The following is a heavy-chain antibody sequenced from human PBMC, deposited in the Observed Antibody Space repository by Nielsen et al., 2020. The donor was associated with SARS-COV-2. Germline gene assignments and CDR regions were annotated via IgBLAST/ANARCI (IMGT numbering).Heavy chain of an antibody. D-gene: IGHD2-2*02. V-gene: IGHV4-4*02. CDR2: VSHSGST. J-gene: IGHJ6*03. CDR1: GGSVSSNDW. CDR3: ARGHLVVVPSPILGLGPFFYSFYLDV. Sequence: SETLSLTCAVSGGSVSSNDWWTWVRQSPGKGLEWIGEVSHSGSTNYSPSLKSRVTLSMDKSRRQFSLRLASVSAADTAVYFSARGHLVVVPSPILGLGPFFYSFYLDVWGKGTTVTVSS.